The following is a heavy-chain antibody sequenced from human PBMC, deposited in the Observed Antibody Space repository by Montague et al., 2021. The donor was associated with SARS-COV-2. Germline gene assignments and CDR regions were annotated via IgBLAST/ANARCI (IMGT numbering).Heavy chain of an antibody. V-gene: IGHV3-48*04. Sequence: SLRLSCAAPGFTFSTCSMTWVRQAPGKGLEWISYISGSSGTIHYADSVKGRFTISRDNARDSLSLQMNNLRADDTAIYYCARHDSWSDYLMRTLYGMDVWGQGTTVIVSS. J-gene: IGHJ6*02. CDR3: ARHDSWSDYLMRTLYGMDV. CDR1: GFTFSTCS. CDR2: ISGSSGTI. D-gene: IGHD3-3*01.